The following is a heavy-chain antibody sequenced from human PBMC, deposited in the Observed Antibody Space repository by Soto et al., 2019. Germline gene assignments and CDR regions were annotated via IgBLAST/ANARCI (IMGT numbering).Heavy chain of an antibody. CDR1: GFTFSSYS. CDR3: ARGSGATMVRGVIISTENWFDP. J-gene: IGHJ5*02. V-gene: IGHV3-48*01. CDR2: ISGSSSTI. D-gene: IGHD3-10*01. Sequence: GGSLRLSCAASGFTFSSYSMNWVRQAPGKGLEWVSYISGSSSTIYYADSVKGRFTISRDSAKNSLYLQMNSLRAEDTAVYYCARGSGATMVRGVIISTENWFDPWGQGTLVTVSS.